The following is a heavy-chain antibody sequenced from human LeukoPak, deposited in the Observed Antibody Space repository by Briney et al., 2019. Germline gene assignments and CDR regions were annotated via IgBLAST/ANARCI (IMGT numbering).Heavy chain of an antibody. Sequence: GGSLRLSCAASGFTFSSYGMHWVRQARGKGLEWVAFIRYDGSNKYYADSVKGRFTISRDNSKNTLYLQMNSLRAEDTAVYYCLLIDTAIALFDYWGQGTLVTVSS. V-gene: IGHV3-30*02. CDR2: IRYDGSNK. D-gene: IGHD5-18*01. CDR1: GFTFSSYG. CDR3: LLIDTAIALFDY. J-gene: IGHJ4*02.